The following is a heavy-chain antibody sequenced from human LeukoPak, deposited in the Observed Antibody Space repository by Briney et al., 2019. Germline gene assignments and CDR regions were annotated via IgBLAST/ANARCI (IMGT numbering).Heavy chain of an antibody. Sequence: GGSLRLSCAASGFTFSNYWMHWVRQAPGKGLVWVSRINSDGINTSYADSVKGRFTISRDNATNTLNLQMNSLRAEDTAVYYCARDLGQYYDTSDNWFDPWGQGTLVTVSS. J-gene: IGHJ5*02. V-gene: IGHV3-74*01. CDR2: INSDGINT. D-gene: IGHD3-22*01. CDR3: ARDLGQYYDTSDNWFDP. CDR1: GFTFSNYW.